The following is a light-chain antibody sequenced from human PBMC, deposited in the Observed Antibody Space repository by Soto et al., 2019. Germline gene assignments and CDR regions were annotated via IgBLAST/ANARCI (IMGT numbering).Light chain of an antibody. CDR2: EVT. CDR1: SSDVGHYDY. J-gene: IGLJ3*02. Sequence: QAVVTQPASVSGSPGQSITISCTGTSSDVGHYDYVSWYQQHPGKVPKLIISEVTTRPSGVSDRFSGSKSGNTASLTISRLQAEDEAHYYCSSYTTAYTQVFGGGTKLTVL. V-gene: IGLV2-14*01. CDR3: SSYTTAYTQV.